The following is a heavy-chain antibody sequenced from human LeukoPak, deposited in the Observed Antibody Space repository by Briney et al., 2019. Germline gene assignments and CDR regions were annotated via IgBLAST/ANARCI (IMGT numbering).Heavy chain of an antibody. CDR3: ARVGVYDNSRRQFDY. CDR2: IYHTGLT. CDR1: GGSITNINW. D-gene: IGHD3-22*01. V-gene: IGHV4-4*02. Sequence: PSETLSFTCDVSGGSITNINWWSWVRQSPGKGLEWIGEIYHTGLTKYNPALQSRVIMAVDRSKNQFSLNMTSVTVADTAVYYCARVGVYDNSRRQFDYWGQGTLVTVSS. J-gene: IGHJ4*02.